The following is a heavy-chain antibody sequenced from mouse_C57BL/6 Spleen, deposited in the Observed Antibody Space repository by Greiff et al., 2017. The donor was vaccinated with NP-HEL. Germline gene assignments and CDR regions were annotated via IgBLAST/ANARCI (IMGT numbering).Heavy chain of an antibody. Sequence: VQLQQPGAELVKPGASVKLSCKASGYTFTSYWMHWVKQRPGQGLEWIGMIHPNSGSTNYNEKFKSKATLTVDKSSSTAYMQLSSLTSEDSAVYYCAGDFITASYWYFDVWGTGTTVTVSS. D-gene: IGHD1-1*01. CDR2: IHPNSGST. CDR3: AGDFITASYWYFDV. J-gene: IGHJ1*03. V-gene: IGHV1-64*01. CDR1: GYTFTSYW.